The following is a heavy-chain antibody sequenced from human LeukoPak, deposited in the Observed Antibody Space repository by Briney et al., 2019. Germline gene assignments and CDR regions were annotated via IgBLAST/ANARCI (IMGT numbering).Heavy chain of an antibody. V-gene: IGHV1-2*02. CDR3: ARGYYGSGSPDAFDI. CDR2: INPNSGGT. Sequence: ASVKVSCKASGYTFTGYYMHWVRQAPGQGLEWMGWINPNSGGTNYAQKFQGRVTMTRDTSISTAYMGLSRLRSDDTAVYYCARGYYGSGSPDAFDIWGQGTMVTVSS. CDR1: GYTFTGYY. D-gene: IGHD3-10*01. J-gene: IGHJ3*02.